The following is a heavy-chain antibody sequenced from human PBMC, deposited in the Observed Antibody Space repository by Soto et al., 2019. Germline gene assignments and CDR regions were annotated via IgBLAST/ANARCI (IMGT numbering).Heavy chain of an antibody. CDR2: VYSTGTT. CDR3: ARGPRGYVYYHGMDV. J-gene: IGHJ6*02. V-gene: IGHV4-61*03. D-gene: IGHD3-10*01. Sequence: LPETLSLTCAVSGDSVSSSDFYWTWIRQPPGKPLEWIGYVYSTGTTNYSPSLKSRVTMSVDASKNHFSLNLSSVTAADTAVYYCARGPRGYVYYHGMDVWGQGTTVTVSS. CDR1: GDSVSSSDFY.